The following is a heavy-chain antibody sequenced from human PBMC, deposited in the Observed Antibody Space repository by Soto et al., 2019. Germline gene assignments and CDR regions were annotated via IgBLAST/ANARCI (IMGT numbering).Heavy chain of an antibody. J-gene: IGHJ6*02. Sequence: GASVKVSCKASGFTFTSSAVQWVRQARGQRLEWIGWIVVGSGNTNYAQKFQERVTITRDMSTSTAYMELSSLRSEDTAVYYCATVLVPRYSTPCGTNVWGQGTTVTVSS. CDR1: GFTFTSSA. D-gene: IGHD4-4*01. CDR3: ATVLVPRYSTPCGTNV. CDR2: IVVGSGNT. V-gene: IGHV1-58*01.